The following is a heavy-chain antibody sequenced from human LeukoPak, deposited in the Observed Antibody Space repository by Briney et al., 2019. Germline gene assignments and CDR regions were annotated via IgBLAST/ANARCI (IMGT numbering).Heavy chain of an antibody. D-gene: IGHD1-1*01. CDR2: ILYSGST. J-gene: IGHJ4*02. V-gene: IGHV4-39*01. CDR3: ARHSSYYKPTTGTFDY. Sequence: SETLSLTCTVSGDSVTGRNFYWGWIRQPPGKGLEWIGSILYSGSTYYYPSLKSRAIISVDTSKNQFSLELSSVTAADTAVYYCARHSSYYKPTTGTFDYWGQGALVTVTS. CDR1: GDSVTGRNFY.